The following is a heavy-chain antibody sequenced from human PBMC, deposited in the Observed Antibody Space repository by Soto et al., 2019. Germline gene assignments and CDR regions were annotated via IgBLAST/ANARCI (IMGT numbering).Heavy chain of an antibody. V-gene: IGHV4-31*03. CDR1: GGSISSGGYY. J-gene: IGHJ6*02. D-gene: IGHD3-3*01. CDR3: ARELSGGVVTPVAPYYYYGMDV. Sequence: QVQLQESGPGLVKPSQTLSLTCTVSGGSISSGGYYWSWIRQHPGKGLEWIGYIYYSGSTYYNPSLKRRVTISVDTSKNQFSLKLSSVTAADTAVYYCARELSGGVVTPVAPYYYYGMDVWGQGTTVTVSS. CDR2: IYYSGST.